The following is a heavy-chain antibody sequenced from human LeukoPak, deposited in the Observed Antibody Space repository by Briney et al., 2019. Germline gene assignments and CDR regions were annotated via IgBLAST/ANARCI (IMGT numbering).Heavy chain of an antibody. V-gene: IGHV4-59*01. CDR2: IYYRGTT. CDR1: GGSISSYY. J-gene: IGHJ3*02. D-gene: IGHD2-15*01. Sequence: SETLSLTCNVSGGSISSYYWSWIRQPPGKGLEWIGHIYYRGTTYYNPSLKSRVTISVNTSKNQFSLKLSAVTAADTAVYYCARNGWHDAFDIWGQGTKVTVSS. CDR3: ARNGWHDAFDI.